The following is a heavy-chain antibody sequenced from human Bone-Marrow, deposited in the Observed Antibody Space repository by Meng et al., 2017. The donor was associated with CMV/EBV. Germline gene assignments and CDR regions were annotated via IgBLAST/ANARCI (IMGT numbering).Heavy chain of an antibody. V-gene: IGHV3-30*02. CDR3: AKDQVWGSSWPLLHY. J-gene: IGHJ4*02. CDR1: GFTFSSYG. Sequence: GESLKIPCAASGFTFSSYGMHWVRQAPGKGLEWVAFIRYDGSNKYYADSVKGRFTISRDNSKNTLYLQMNSLRAEDTAVYYCAKDQVWGSSWPLLHYWGQGTLVTVSS. D-gene: IGHD6-13*01. CDR2: IRYDGSNK.